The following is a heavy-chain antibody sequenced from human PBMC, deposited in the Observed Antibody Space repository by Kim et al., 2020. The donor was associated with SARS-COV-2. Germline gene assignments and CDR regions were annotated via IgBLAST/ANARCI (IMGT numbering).Heavy chain of an antibody. D-gene: IGHD2-2*01. Sequence: SVKVSCKASGGTFSSYAISWVRQAPGQGLEWMGGIIPIFGTANYAQKFQGRVTITADESTSTAYMELSSLRSEDTAVYYCAIGYCSSTSCGNWNSDDYWGQGTLVTVSS. CDR3: AIGYCSSTSCGNWNSDDY. CDR2: IIPIFGTA. V-gene: IGHV1-69*13. CDR1: GGTFSSYA. J-gene: IGHJ4*02.